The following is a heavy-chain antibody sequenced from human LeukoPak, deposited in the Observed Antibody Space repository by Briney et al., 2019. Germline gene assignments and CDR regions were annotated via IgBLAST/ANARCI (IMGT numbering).Heavy chain of an antibody. CDR2: IWYDGSNE. Sequence: GGSLRLSCVVSGFNFGTYSMHWARQVPGKGLEWVAVIWYDGSNEDYADSVKGRFTISRDNSKNTLYLQMNSLRAEDTAVYYCARDPERYHFDYWGQGTLVTVSS. J-gene: IGHJ4*02. CDR1: GFNFGTYS. CDR3: ARDPERYHFDY. D-gene: IGHD1-1*01. V-gene: IGHV3-33*01.